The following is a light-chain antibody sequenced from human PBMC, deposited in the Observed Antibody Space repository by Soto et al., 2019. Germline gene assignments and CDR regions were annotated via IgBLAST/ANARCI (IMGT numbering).Light chain of an antibody. Sequence: EIVMTKSPATLSVSPCERATLSCGASQSVSSYLAWYQQKPGQAPRLLIYGASTRATGIPARFSGSGSGTEFTLTISSLQSEDFAVYYCQQYNNWPRTFGQGTKVDIK. CDR3: QQYNNWPRT. CDR2: GAS. J-gene: IGKJ1*01. V-gene: IGKV3-15*01. CDR1: QSVSSY.